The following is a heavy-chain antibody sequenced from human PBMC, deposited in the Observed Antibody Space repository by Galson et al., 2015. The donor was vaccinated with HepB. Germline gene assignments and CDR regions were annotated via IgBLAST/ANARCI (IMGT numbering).Heavy chain of an antibody. CDR1: GGSFSGYY. V-gene: IGHV4-34*01. CDR2: INHSGST. J-gene: IGHJ4*02. Sequence: ETLSLTCAVYGGSFSGYYWSWIRQPPGKGLEWIGEINHSGSTNYNPSLKSRVTISVDTSKNQFSPKLSSVTAADTAVYYCARGMGYSDYWGQGTLVTVSS. D-gene: IGHD3-22*01. CDR3: ARGMGYSDY.